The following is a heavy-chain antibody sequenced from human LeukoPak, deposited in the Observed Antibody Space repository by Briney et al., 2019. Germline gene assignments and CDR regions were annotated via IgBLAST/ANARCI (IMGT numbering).Heavy chain of an antibody. Sequence: VQPGGSLRLSCAASGFTFSNYAMNWVRQAPGRGLEWVSAISGSGGSTYYADSVKGRFTISRDNSKNTLYLQMNSLRAEDTAVYYCAKDLAGSGSYSFDYWGQGTLVTVSS. CDR1: GFTFSNYA. V-gene: IGHV3-23*01. CDR2: ISGSGGST. J-gene: IGHJ4*02. CDR3: AKDLAGSGSYSFDY. D-gene: IGHD1-26*01.